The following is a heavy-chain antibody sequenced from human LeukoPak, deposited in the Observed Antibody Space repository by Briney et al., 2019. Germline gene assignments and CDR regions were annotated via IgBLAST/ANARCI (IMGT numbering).Heavy chain of an antibody. CDR1: GGSFSGYY. Sequence: PETLSLTCAVYGGSFSGYYWSWIRQPPGKGLEWIGEINHIGSTNYNPSLKSRVTISVDTSKNQFSLKLSSVTAADTAVYYCARGSQVVVAATLGYYYYYMDVWGKGTTVTVSS. J-gene: IGHJ6*03. V-gene: IGHV4-34*01. CDR3: ARGSQVVVAATLGYYYYYMDV. CDR2: INHIGST. D-gene: IGHD2-15*01.